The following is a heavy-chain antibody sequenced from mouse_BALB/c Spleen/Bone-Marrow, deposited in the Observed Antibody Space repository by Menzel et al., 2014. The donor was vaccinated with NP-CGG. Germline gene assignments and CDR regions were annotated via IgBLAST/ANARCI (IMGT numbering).Heavy chain of an antibody. D-gene: IGHD2-1*01. Sequence: VKLMESGPELVRPGVSVEISCKGSGYTFTDYAMHWVKQSHAKSLEWIGVISTYSGNTNYNQKFKGKATMTVDKSSSTAYMELARLTSEDSAIYYCASPIYYGNYEGFAYWGQGTLVTVSA. CDR2: ISTYSGNT. CDR3: ASPIYYGNYEGFAY. J-gene: IGHJ3*01. CDR1: GYTFTDYA. V-gene: IGHV1-67*01.